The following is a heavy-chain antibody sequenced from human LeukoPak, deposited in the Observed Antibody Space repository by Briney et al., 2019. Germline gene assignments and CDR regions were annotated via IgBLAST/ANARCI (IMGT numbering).Heavy chain of an antibody. V-gene: IGHV4-59*01. CDR1: GGSISSYY. Sequence: SETLSITCTVSGGSISSYYWSWIRQPPGKGLEWIGYIYYSGSTNYNPSLKSRVTISVDTSKNQFSLKLSSVTAADTAVYYCAREKGHYYDSSGYYLGYYFDYWGQGTLVTVSS. CDR2: IYYSGST. J-gene: IGHJ4*02. D-gene: IGHD3-22*01. CDR3: AREKGHYYDSSGYYLGYYFDY.